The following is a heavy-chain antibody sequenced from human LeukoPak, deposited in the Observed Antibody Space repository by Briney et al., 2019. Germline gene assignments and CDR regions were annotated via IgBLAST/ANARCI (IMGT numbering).Heavy chain of an antibody. V-gene: IGHV1-2*02. Sequence: GASVKVSCKTTGYSFTTYGISWVRQAPGQGLEWMGWINPNSGGTNYAQKFQGRVTMTRDTSISTAYMELSRLRSDDTAVYYCAREKYSSGWHKSNWFDPWGQGTLVTVSS. CDR1: GYSFTTYG. CDR3: AREKYSSGWHKSNWFDP. J-gene: IGHJ5*02. D-gene: IGHD6-19*01. CDR2: INPNSGGT.